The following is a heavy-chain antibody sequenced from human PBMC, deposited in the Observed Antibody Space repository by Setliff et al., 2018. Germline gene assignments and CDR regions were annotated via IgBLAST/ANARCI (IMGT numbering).Heavy chain of an antibody. J-gene: IGHJ6*03. D-gene: IGHD3-10*01. CDR1: GFMFSSYS. Sequence: GGSLRLSCAASGFMFSSYSMNWVRQAPGKGLEWLSSISGRSSRIYYAGSVRGRFIISRDNARNSLYLQLTSLRAEDTAVYYCVRGAYGSGSYYKHYYYMDVWGKGTTVTV. CDR3: VRGAYGSGSYYKHYYYMDV. V-gene: IGHV3-21*01. CDR2: ISGRSSRI.